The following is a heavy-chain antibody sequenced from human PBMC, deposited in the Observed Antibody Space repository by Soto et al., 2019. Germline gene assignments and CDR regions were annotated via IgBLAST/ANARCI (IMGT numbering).Heavy chain of an antibody. CDR3: ARDYYGSGSPPLGY. CDR2: IYYSGST. J-gene: IGHJ4*02. V-gene: IGHV4-59*01. D-gene: IGHD3-10*01. CDR1: AGTISSYY. Sequence: SETLSLTCTISAGTISSYYWSWIRQPPGKGLEWIGYIYYSGSTNYNPSLKSRVTISVDTSKNQFSLKLSSVTAADTAVYYCARDYYGSGSPPLGYWGQGTLVTVS.